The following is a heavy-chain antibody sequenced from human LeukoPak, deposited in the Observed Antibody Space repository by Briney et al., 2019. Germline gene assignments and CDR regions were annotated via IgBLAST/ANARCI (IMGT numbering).Heavy chain of an antibody. CDR1: GFTFTTYG. CDR3: ARDLWQQMIQGYDY. D-gene: IGHD6-13*01. CDR2: IWNDGSYK. V-gene: IGHV3-33*01. Sequence: GGSLRLSCAASGFTFTTYGMHWVRQAPGKGLEWVAXIWNDGSYKHYADSVKGRFTISRDDSKNTIYLQMNSLRAEDTAVYYCARDLWQQMIQGYDYWGQGTLVTVSS. J-gene: IGHJ4*02.